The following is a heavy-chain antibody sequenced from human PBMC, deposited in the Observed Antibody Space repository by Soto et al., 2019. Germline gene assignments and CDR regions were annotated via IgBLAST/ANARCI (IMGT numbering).Heavy chain of an antibody. Sequence: QVQLVQSGAEVKKPGSSVKVSCKASGGTFSSYAISRVRQAPGQGLEWMGGIIPIFGTANYAQKFQGRVTITADESTSTAYMELSSLRSEDTAVYYCARRSIVGARWGYYFDYWGQGTLVTVSS. CDR3: ARRSIVGARWGYYFDY. D-gene: IGHD1-26*01. CDR1: GGTFSSYA. CDR2: IIPIFGTA. V-gene: IGHV1-69*01. J-gene: IGHJ4*02.